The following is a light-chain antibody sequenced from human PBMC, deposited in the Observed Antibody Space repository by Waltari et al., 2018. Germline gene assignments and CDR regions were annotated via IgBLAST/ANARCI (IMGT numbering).Light chain of an antibody. Sequence: SYVLTQPPSVSVAPGQTARITCGGDNIESQTVHWYQQKPGQAPLLVVFANADRPPGIPERFSGSNSGNTATLTITRVEVGDEADFYCQVCDTATDHWVFGGGTKLTVL. V-gene: IGLV3-21*02. CDR1: NIESQT. CDR2: ANA. J-gene: IGLJ3*02. CDR3: QVCDTATDHWV.